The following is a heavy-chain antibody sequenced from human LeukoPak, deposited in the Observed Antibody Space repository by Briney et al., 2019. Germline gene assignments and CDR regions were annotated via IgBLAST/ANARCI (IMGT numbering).Heavy chain of an antibody. Sequence: ASVKVSCKASGYTFTSYGVSWVRQAPGQGLEWMGWISAYNGNTNYAQKLQGRVTMTTDTSTSTAYMELSSLRSDDTAVYYCASPVNRGAAAGTREYFQDWGQGTLVTVSS. CDR2: ISAYNGNT. CDR3: ASPVNRGAAAGTREYFQD. D-gene: IGHD6-13*01. CDR1: GYTFTSYG. V-gene: IGHV1-18*01. J-gene: IGHJ1*01.